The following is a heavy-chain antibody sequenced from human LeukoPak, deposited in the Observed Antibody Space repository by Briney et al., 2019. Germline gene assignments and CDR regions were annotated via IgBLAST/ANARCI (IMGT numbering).Heavy chain of an antibody. Sequence: PGGSLRLPCAASGFTFSNAWMSWVRQAPGKGLEWVGRIKSKTDGGTTDYAAPVKGRFTISRDDSKNTLYLQMNSLKTEDTAVYCCTTDGGYSSGWYFDYWGQGTLVTVSS. CDR2: IKSKTDGGTT. CDR3: TTDGGYSSGWYFDY. V-gene: IGHV3-15*01. D-gene: IGHD6-19*01. CDR1: GFTFSNAW. J-gene: IGHJ4*02.